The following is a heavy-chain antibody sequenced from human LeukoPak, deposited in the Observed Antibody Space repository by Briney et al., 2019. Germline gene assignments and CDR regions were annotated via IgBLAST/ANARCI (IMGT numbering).Heavy chain of an antibody. CDR3: ARDPWSTVNHWYFDL. CDR2: IYHSGST. CDR1: GYSISSGYY. J-gene: IGHJ2*01. D-gene: IGHD4-17*01. Sequence: SETLSLTCTVSGYSISSGYYWGWIRQPPGKGLEWIGNIYHSGSTYYNPSLKSRVTISVDTSKNQFSLKLSSVTAADTAVYYCARDPWSTVNHWYFDLWGRGTLVTVSS. V-gene: IGHV4-38-2*02.